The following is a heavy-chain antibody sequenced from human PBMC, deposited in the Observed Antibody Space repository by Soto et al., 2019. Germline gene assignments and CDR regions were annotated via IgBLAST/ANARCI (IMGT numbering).Heavy chain of an antibody. CDR3: ARDSYYDFWSGYYGY. V-gene: IGHV3-23*01. J-gene: IGHJ4*02. Sequence: EVQLLESGGGLVQPGGSLRLSCAASGFTFSSNAMSWVRQAPGKGLEWVSAISGSGGSTYYADSVKGRFTISRDNSKNTLYLQMNSLRAEDTAVYYCARDSYYDFWSGYYGYWGQGTLVTVSS. CDR2: ISGSGGST. CDR1: GFTFSSNA. D-gene: IGHD3-3*01.